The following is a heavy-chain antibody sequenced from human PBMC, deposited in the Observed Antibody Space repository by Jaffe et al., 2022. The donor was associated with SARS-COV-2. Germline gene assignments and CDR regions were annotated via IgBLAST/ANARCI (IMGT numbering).Heavy chain of an antibody. CDR2: ISWNSGVI. CDR3: AKALGYCTNGVCNPGDYALDV. Sequence: EVQLVESGGGLVQPGRSLRLSCAASGFTFDDYAIHWVRQAPGKGLEWVSGISWNSGVIGYADSVKGRFTISRDNAKNSLFLQMNSLRPEDTALYYCAKALGYCTNGVCNPGDYALDVWGQGTTVTVSS. D-gene: IGHD2-8*01. J-gene: IGHJ6*02. V-gene: IGHV3-9*01. CDR1: GFTFDDYA.